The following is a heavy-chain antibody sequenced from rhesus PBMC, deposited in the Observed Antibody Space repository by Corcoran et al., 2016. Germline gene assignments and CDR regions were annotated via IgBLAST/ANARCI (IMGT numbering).Heavy chain of an antibody. CDR1: GFSLSPRGMG. CDR2: IYWDDDK. CDR3: ARSIVGATRRYFDY. J-gene: IGHJ4*01. Sequence: QVTLKESGPALVKPTQTLTLTCTFSGFSLSPRGMGVGWIRQPSRKTLEWLAHIYWDDDKRYSTSLKSRLTISKDTSKNQVVLTMTNMDPVDTATDYCARSIVGATRRYFDYWGQGVLVTVSS. V-gene: IGHV2-1*01. D-gene: IGHD1-44*02.